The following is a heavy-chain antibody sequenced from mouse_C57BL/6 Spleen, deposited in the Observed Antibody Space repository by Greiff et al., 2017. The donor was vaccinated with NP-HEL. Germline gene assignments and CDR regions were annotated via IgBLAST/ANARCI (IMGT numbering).Heavy chain of an antibody. D-gene: IGHD1-1*01. Sequence: EVMLVESGGGLVKPGGSLKLSCAASGFTFSSYAMSWVRQTPEKRLEWVATISDGGSYTYYPDNVKGRFTISRDNAKNNLYLQMSHLKSEDTAMYYCARDKRGVVATDAWFAYWGQGTLVTVSA. CDR1: GFTFSSYA. CDR3: ARDKRGVVATDAWFAY. CDR2: ISDGGSYT. J-gene: IGHJ3*01. V-gene: IGHV5-4*01.